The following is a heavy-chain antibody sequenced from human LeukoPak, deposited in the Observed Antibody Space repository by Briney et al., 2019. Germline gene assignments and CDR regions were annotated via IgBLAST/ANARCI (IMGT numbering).Heavy chain of an antibody. J-gene: IGHJ6*02. CDR1: GGSFSGYY. Sequence: KASETLSLTCAVYGGSFSGYYWSWIRQPPGKGLEWIEEINHSGSTNYNPSLKSRVTISVDTSKNQFSLKLSPVTAADTAVYYCARIGGKSMVYGMDVWGQGTTVTVSS. CDR2: INHSGST. V-gene: IGHV4-34*01. CDR3: ARIGGKSMVYGMDV. D-gene: IGHD3-10*01.